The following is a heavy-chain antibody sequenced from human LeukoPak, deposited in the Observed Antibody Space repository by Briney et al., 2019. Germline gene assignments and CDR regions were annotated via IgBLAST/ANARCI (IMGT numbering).Heavy chain of an antibody. V-gene: IGHV4-34*01. CDR2: INHSGST. J-gene: IGHJ2*01. CDR3: ARYDWYFDL. CDR1: GFTFSSCA. Sequence: GSLRLSCAASGFTFSSCAMSWVRQAPGKGLEWIGEINHSGSTNYNPSLKSRVTISVDTSKNQFSLKLSSVTAADTVVYYCARYDWYFDLWGRGTLVTVSS.